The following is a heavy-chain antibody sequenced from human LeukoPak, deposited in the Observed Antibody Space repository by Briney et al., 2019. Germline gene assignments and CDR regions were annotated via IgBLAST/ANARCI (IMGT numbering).Heavy chain of an antibody. D-gene: IGHD5-24*01. CDR1: GGSISNYY. CDR3: ARHRGGYNYFDY. CDR2: IYYSGST. V-gene: IGHV4-59*08. J-gene: IGHJ4*02. Sequence: SETLSLTCTVSGGSISNYYWSWIRQPPGKGLEWIGYIYYSGSTKYNPSLKSRVTISVDSSKSQFSLKLSSVTAADTAVYYCARHRGGYNYFDYWAQGTLVTVSS.